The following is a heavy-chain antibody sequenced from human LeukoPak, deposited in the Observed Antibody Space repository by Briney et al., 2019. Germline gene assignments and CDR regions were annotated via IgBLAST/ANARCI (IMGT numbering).Heavy chain of an antibody. D-gene: IGHD5-12*01. CDR3: ARAWGSYSGYDQNWFDP. CDR2: IYYSGST. Sequence: SETLSLTCSVSGDSISSSSSYWGWIRQPPGKGLEWIGSIYYSGSTNYNPSLKSRVTISVDTSKNQFSLKLSSVTAADTAVYYCARAWGSYSGYDQNWFDPWGQGTLVTVSS. CDR1: GDSISSSSSY. V-gene: IGHV4-39*07. J-gene: IGHJ5*02.